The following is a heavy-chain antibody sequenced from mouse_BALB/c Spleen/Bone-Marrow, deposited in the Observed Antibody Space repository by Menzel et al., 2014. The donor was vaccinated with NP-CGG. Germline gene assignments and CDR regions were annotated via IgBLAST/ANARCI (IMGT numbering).Heavy chain of an antibody. CDR1: GYTFXSYW. Sequence: VQLQESGAELVKPGASVKLSCKASGYTFXSYWMHWVKQRPGQGLEWIGEIHPSNGRADYNEKSRSKATLTVDRSSSTAYMQLSSLTSEDSAVYYCTRAGGYDGFAYWGQGTLVTVSA. V-gene: IGHV1S81*02. J-gene: IGHJ3*01. D-gene: IGHD2-2*01. CDR3: TRAGGYDGFAY. CDR2: IHPSNGRA.